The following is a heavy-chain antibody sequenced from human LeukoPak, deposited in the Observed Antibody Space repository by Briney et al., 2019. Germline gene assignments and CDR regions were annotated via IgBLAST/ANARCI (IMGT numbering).Heavy chain of an antibody. CDR2: ISGSGSST. CDR1: GFTFSNYD. Sequence: GGSLRLSCAASGFTFSNYDMGWVRQAPGEGLEWVSSISGSGSSTYYADSVKGRFTISRDNPKNAQYLQMSSLRAQDTAVYYCAKAIAATGRWWIFDYWGQGTLVTVSS. D-gene: IGHD6-13*01. J-gene: IGHJ4*02. V-gene: IGHV3-23*01. CDR3: AKAIAATGRWWIFDY.